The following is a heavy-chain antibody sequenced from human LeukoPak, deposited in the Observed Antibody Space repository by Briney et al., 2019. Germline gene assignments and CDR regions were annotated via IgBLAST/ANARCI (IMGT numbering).Heavy chain of an antibody. CDR1: GGSISSYY. Sequence: SETLSLTCTVSGGSISSYYWSWIRQPPGKGLEWIGYIYYSGSTNYNPSLKSRVTISVDTSKNQFSLKLSSVTAADTAVYYCARDTPAAGTFDYWGQGTLVTVSS. V-gene: IGHV4-59*01. CDR3: ARDTPAAGTFDY. CDR2: IYYSGST. J-gene: IGHJ4*02. D-gene: IGHD6-13*01.